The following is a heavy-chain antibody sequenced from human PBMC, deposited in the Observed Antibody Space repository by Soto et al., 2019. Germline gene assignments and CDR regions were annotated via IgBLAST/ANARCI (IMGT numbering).Heavy chain of an antibody. CDR2: MYYRGST. CDR3: ARQTMYYDFWSGPNWFDP. J-gene: IGHJ5*02. CDR1: GGSISSSRYY. D-gene: IGHD3-3*01. V-gene: IGHV4-39*01. Sequence: SETLSLTCTVSGGSISSSRYYWGWIRQPPGKGLEWIGSMYYRGSTYYNPSLKSRVTISVDTSKNQFSLKLSSVTAADTAVYYFARQTMYYDFWSGPNWFDPWGQGTLVTVSS.